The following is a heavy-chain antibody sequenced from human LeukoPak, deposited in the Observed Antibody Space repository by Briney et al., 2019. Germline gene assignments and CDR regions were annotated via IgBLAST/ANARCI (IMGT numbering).Heavy chain of an antibody. Sequence: GGSLRLSCAASGFTFSSYWMSWVRQAPGKGQEWVANIKQDGGQIYYLESVKGRFTVSRDNAKNSLYLQMNSLRAEDTAVYYCARLGARQMLEYWGQGTLVTVSS. CDR3: ARLGARQMLEY. V-gene: IGHV3-7*01. J-gene: IGHJ4*02. CDR2: IKQDGGQI. CDR1: GFTFSSYW. D-gene: IGHD4-17*01.